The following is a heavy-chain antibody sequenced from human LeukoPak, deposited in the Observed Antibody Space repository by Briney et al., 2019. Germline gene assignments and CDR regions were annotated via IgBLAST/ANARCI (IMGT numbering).Heavy chain of an antibody. D-gene: IGHD4-23*01. CDR2: INDGGGST. CDR3: AKPGGNYFFDY. CDR1: GFTFNNYV. J-gene: IGHJ4*02. Sequence: GGSLRLSCAASGFTFNNYVMTWVRQAPGKGLEWVSTINDGGGSTYYADSVKGRFTISRDNSKNTLYLHMNSLRAEDTAVYYCAKPGGNYFFDYWGQGTLVTVSS. V-gene: IGHV3-23*01.